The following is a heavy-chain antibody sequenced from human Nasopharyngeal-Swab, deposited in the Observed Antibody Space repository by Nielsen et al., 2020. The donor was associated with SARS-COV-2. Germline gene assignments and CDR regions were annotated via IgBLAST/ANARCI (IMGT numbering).Heavy chain of an antibody. CDR3: ARQLSGNYQAYFDF. J-gene: IGHJ4*02. V-gene: IGHV4-39*01. CDR2: ISHSGNT. Sequence: GSLRLSCAVSGGSVSSASSAWGWFRQPPGKGLEWIATISHSGNTFYNPSLQSRITISVDTSKNQFSLKLNSMTAADTAVYYCARQLSGNYQAYFDFWGQGSLAAVSS. D-gene: IGHD3-10*01. CDR1: GGSVSSASSA.